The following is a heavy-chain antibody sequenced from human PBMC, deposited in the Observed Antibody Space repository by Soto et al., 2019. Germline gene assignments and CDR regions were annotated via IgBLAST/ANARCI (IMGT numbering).Heavy chain of an antibody. CDR2: IIPFFKAT. D-gene: IGHD3-16*01. CDR1: GGTFSSHA. J-gene: IGHJ6*02. V-gene: IGHV1-69*13. Sequence: GASVKVSCKASGGTFSSHAISWVRQAPGQGLEWMGGIIPFFKATNYAQKFQGRVTITADDSTSTAYMDLYRLRSEDTAVYYCARDVPLNYYDGTYSYYAMDVWGQGTTVTV. CDR3: ARDVPLNYYDGTYSYYAMDV.